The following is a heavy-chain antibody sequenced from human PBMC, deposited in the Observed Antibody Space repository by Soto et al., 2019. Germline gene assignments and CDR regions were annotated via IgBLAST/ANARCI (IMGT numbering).Heavy chain of an antibody. CDR2: ISAYNGNT. D-gene: IGHD3-16*01. J-gene: IGHJ4*02. CDR3: ARGGTPIDS. Sequence: QVQLVQSGAEVKKPGASVKVSCKASGYTFTNFGISWVRQAPGQGLEWMGWISAYNGNTNYAQKLQGRVTMTTDTSTSTAYREVRRLRFDATGVYYCARGGTPIDSWGQGTLVTVSS. CDR1: GYTFTNFG. V-gene: IGHV1-18*01.